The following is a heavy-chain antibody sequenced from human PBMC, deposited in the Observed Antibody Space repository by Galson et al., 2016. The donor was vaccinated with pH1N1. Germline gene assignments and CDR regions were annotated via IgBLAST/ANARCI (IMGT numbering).Heavy chain of an antibody. D-gene: IGHD3-16*01. CDR2: IFPGDSDT. V-gene: IGHV5-51*03. CDR1: GYSFTDYW. Sequence: QSGAEVKKPGESLKISCKASGYSFTDYWIGWVRQMTGKGLGWMGIIFPGDSDTRYIPSFQGQVTISADKSINTAYLQWSSLKASDTAIYYCARLRGSDFDTWGQGTLVTVST. CDR3: ARLRGSDFDT. J-gene: IGHJ4*02.